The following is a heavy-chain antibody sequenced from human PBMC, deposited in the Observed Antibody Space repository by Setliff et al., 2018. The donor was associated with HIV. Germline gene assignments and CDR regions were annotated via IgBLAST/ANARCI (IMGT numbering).Heavy chain of an antibody. J-gene: IGHJ2*01. CDR1: GYIFIGYY. D-gene: IGHD1-26*01. V-gene: IGHV1-2*06. Sequence: ASVKVSCKASGYIFIGYYIHWVRQAPGQGLEWMGRITPNSGGTDYAQKFQGRVTMTRDTSISTAYMELSSVTAADTAVYYCARASGPGTYWYFDLWGRGTLVTVSS. CDR3: ARASGPGTYWYFDL. CDR2: ITPNSGGT.